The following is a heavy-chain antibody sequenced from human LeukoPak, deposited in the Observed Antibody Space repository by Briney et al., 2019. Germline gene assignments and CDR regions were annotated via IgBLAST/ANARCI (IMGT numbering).Heavy chain of an antibody. J-gene: IGHJ6*02. D-gene: IGHD3-3*01. Sequence: PGGSLRLSCAASGFTFEDYAMHWVRQAPGKGLEWVSGISWDSGSIVYADSVKGRFTISRDNAKNSLYLQMSSLRAEDTALYYCAKDRLSGSPYNGMDVWGQGTTVTVSS. CDR1: GFTFEDYA. V-gene: IGHV3-9*01. CDR2: ISWDSGSI. CDR3: AKDRLSGSPYNGMDV.